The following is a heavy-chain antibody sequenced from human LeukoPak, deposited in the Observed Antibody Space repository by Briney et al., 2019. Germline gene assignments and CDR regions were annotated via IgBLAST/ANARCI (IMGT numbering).Heavy chain of an antibody. D-gene: IGHD5-24*01. Sequence: GESLQISCKGSGYSFTSYWIDWVRQMPGKGLEWMGTIYPGDSDTRYSPSFQGQVTISADKSITTAYLQWNRLKASDNAMYCCARHGGNNYGIDYWGQGTLVTVSS. V-gene: IGHV5-51*01. CDR1: GYSFTSYW. CDR3: ARHGGNNYGIDY. J-gene: IGHJ4*02. CDR2: IYPGDSDT.